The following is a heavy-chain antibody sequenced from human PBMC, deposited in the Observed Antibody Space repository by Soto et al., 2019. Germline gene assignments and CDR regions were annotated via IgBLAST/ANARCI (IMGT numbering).Heavy chain of an antibody. J-gene: IGHJ5*02. D-gene: IGHD3-3*01. CDR1: GGSISSYY. Sequence: SETLSLTCTVSGGSISSYYWSWIRQPPGKGLEWIGYIYYSGSTNYNPSLKSRVTISVDTSKNQFSLKLSSVTAADTAVYYCARTTIFGVVIRENWFDPWGQGTLVTVSS. CDR2: IYYSGST. CDR3: ARTTIFGVVIRENWFDP. V-gene: IGHV4-59*08.